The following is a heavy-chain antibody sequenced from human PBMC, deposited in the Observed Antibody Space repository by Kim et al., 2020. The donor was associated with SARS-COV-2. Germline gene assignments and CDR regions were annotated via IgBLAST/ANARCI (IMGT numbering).Heavy chain of an antibody. D-gene: IGHD3-9*01. J-gene: IGHJ4*02. V-gene: IGHV3-48*03. Sequence: GGSLRLSCAASGFTCSSYAMNWVRQAQGKGLAWVSYIRCSGSTIYYADSVKGRFTISRDNAKNSLYLQMNSLRAEDTAVYYCARVGGYDILTGYYVSYFDHWGQGTLVTVSS. CDR2: IRCSGSTI. CDR1: GFTCSSYA. CDR3: ARVGGYDILTGYYVSYFDH.